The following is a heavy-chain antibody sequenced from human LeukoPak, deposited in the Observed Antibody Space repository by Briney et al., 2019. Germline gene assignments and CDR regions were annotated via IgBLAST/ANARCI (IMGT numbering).Heavy chain of an antibody. CDR3: AKVACSSTSCYRLGDAFDI. V-gene: IGHV3-9*01. CDR2: ISWNSGSI. D-gene: IGHD2-2*02. CDR1: GFTFGDYD. J-gene: IGHJ3*02. Sequence: GGSLRLSCAASGFTFGDYDMHWVRQAPGKGLEWVSGISWNSGSIVYADSVKARFTISRDKDKNSLYLQMNSLRAEDTALYYCAKVACSSTSCYRLGDAFDIWGQGTMVTVYS.